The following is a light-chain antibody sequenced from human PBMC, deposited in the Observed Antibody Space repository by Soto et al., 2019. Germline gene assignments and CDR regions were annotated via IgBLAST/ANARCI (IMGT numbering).Light chain of an antibody. J-gene: IGKJ2*01. Sequence: EIVLTQSPGTLSLSPGERATLSCRASQSVSSSYLAWYQQKPGQAPRLLIYGASSRPPGIPDRFRGSGSGPDFTLTIRRLEPEDFAVYYCQQYASSPQAFGQGTNLEIK. CDR3: QQYASSPQA. V-gene: IGKV3-20*01. CDR2: GAS. CDR1: QSVSSSY.